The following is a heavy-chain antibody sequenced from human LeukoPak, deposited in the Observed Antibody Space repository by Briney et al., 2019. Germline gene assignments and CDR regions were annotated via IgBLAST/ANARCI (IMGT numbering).Heavy chain of an antibody. Sequence: GGSLRLSCAASGFTFSSYEMNWVRQAPGKGLEWVSYISSSGSTIYYADSVKGRFTISRDNAKSSLYLQMNSLRAEDTAVYYCASLQSSYDSSGYYVWGQGTLVTVSS. CDR1: GFTFSSYE. CDR3: ASLQSSYDSSGYYV. CDR2: ISSSGSTI. V-gene: IGHV3-48*03. D-gene: IGHD3-22*01. J-gene: IGHJ4*02.